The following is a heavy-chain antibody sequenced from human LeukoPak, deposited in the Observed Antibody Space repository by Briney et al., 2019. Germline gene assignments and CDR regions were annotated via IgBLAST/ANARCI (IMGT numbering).Heavy chain of an antibody. CDR2: ISYDGSNK. D-gene: IGHD4-17*01. CDR3: AKTQTVTTQYFQH. CDR1: GFTFSSYA. J-gene: IGHJ1*01. Sequence: GGSLRLSCAASGFTFSSYAMHWVRQAPGKGLERVAVISYDGSNKYYADSVKGRFTISRDNSKSTLYLQMNSLRAEDTAVYYCAKTQTVTTQYFQHWGQGTLVTVSS. V-gene: IGHV3-30-3*02.